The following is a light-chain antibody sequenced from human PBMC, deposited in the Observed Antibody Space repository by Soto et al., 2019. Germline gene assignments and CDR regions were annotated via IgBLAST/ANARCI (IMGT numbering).Light chain of an antibody. Sequence: EIVLTQSPGTLYLSPGERATLSCRASQSVSSSYLAWYQQKPGQAPRLLIYDASTSATGIPDRISGSESWTDFTLTISRLEPEDFAVYYCQQYGSPPWTFGQGSRVEIK. V-gene: IGKV3-20*01. CDR1: QSVSSSY. CDR3: QQYGSPPWT. J-gene: IGKJ1*01. CDR2: DAS.